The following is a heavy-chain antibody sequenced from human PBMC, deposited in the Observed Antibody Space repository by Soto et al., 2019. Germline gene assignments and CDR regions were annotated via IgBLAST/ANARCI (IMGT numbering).Heavy chain of an antibody. CDR3: ATDLGYSYGYRVGY. CDR1: GFTFSSYA. J-gene: IGHJ4*02. D-gene: IGHD5-18*01. CDR2: ISDTGDST. V-gene: IGHV3-23*01. Sequence: EVQLLESGGGLVQPGGSLRLSCEASGFTFSSYAMSWVRQAPGKGLEWVSAISDTGDSTYYADSVKGRFTISRDNSKNTLYLQMKSLRADDTAVYYCATDLGYSYGYRVGYWGQGPLVTVSS.